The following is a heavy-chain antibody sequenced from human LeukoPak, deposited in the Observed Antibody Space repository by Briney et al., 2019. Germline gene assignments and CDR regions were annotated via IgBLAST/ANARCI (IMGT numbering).Heavy chain of an antibody. D-gene: IGHD4-11*01. CDR3: AKDRVYSISCWFDP. J-gene: IGHJ5*02. CDR2: ISGSGGST. Sequence: GGSLRLSCAASGFTFSSYAMSWVRQAPGKGVEWVSAISGSGGSTYYADCVKGRFTISRDNSKNTLYLQMNSLRAEDTAVYYCAKDRVYSISCWFDPWGQGTLVTVSS. CDR1: GFTFSSYA. V-gene: IGHV3-23*01.